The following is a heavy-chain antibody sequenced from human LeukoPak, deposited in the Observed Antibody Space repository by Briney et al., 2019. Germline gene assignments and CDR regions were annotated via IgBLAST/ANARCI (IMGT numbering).Heavy chain of an antibody. CDR2: INPNDGDT. V-gene: IGHV1-2*02. CDR3: ARANFLYCSSTTCLLDY. D-gene: IGHD2-2*01. J-gene: IGHJ4*02. Sequence: GASVKVSCKASGYTFTDYYMHWVRQAPGQGFEWMGWINPNDGDTNYAQKFQGRVTMTRDTSISTAHMEVSRLRSDDTAVYYCARANFLYCSSTTCLLDYWGQGTLVTVS. CDR1: GYTFTDYY.